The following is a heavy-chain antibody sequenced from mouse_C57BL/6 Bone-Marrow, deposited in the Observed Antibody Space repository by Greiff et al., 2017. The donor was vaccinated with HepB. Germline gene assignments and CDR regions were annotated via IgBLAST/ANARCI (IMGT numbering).Heavy chain of an antibody. V-gene: IGHV1-15*01. CDR1: GYTFTDYE. CDR3: ARWEAYYGSSLDY. J-gene: IGHJ2*01. CDR2: IDPETGGT. Sequence: VKLQESGAELVRPGASVTLSCKASGYTFTDYEMHWVKQTPVHGLEWIGAIDPETGGTAYNEKFKGKATLTADTSSSTAYMQLSSLTSEDSAVYYCARWEAYYGSSLDYWGQGTTLTVSS. D-gene: IGHD1-1*01.